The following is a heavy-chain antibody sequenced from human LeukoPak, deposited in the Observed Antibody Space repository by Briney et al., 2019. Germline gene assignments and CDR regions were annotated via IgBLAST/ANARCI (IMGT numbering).Heavy chain of an antibody. D-gene: IGHD2-15*01. V-gene: IGHV7-4-1*02. J-gene: IGHJ4*02. Sequence: GASVKVSCKASGYTFTSYGISWVRQAPGQGLEWMGWINTNTGNPTYAQGFTGRFVFSLDTSVSTAYLQISSLKAEDTAVYYCARGGRLVVAAANYWGQGTLVTVSS. CDR1: GYTFTSYG. CDR3: ARGGRLVVAAANY. CDR2: INTNTGNP.